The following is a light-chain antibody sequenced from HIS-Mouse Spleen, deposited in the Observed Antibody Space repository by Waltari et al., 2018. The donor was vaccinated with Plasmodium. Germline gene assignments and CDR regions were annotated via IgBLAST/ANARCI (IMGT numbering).Light chain of an antibody. CDR3: CSYAGSYTWV. CDR1: SSDVGRYNY. CDR2: DVS. Sequence: QSALTQPRSVSGSPGQSVTISCTGTSSDVGRYNYVSWYQQHPGKAPKLMIYDVSKRPSGVPDRFSGSKSGNTASLTISGLQAEDVADYYCCSYAGSYTWV. J-gene: IGLJ3*02. V-gene: IGLV2-11*01.